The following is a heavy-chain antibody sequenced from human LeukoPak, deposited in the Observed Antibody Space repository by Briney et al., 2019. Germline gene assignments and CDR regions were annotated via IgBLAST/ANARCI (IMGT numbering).Heavy chain of an antibody. D-gene: IGHD4-17*01. V-gene: IGHV3-49*04. Sequence: PGRSLRLSCTTSGFTFGDYRMNWVRQAPGKGLEWVGVIRGKSSGGTTDYAASVKGRFTISRDASKSIAYLQMSSLKIEDTAVYYCARDLGTTETGDDYWGQGTLVTVSS. J-gene: IGHJ4*02. CDR2: IRGKSSGGTT. CDR3: ARDLGTTETGDDY. CDR1: GFTFGDYR.